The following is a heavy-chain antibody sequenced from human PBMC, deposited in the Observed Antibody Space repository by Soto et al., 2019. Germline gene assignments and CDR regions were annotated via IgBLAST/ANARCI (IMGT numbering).Heavy chain of an antibody. Sequence: GGSLRLSCAASGFTFSSYSMNWVRQAPGKGLEWVSSISSSSSYIYYADSVKGRFTISRDNAKNSLYLQMNSLRAEDTAVYYCARDPDKDIVVVPAAIIMGWFDPWGQGTLVTVSS. CDR1: GFTFSSYS. V-gene: IGHV3-21*01. CDR2: ISSSSSYI. CDR3: ARDPDKDIVVVPAAIIMGWFDP. D-gene: IGHD2-2*01. J-gene: IGHJ5*02.